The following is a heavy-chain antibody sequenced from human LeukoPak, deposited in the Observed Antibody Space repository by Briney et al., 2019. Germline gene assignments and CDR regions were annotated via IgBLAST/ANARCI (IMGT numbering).Heavy chain of an antibody. Sequence: GGSLRLSCAASGFPFSSYAMSWVRQPPGKGLEWVSGVSGSGDTTYYADSVKGRFTISRDNSKHTLYLQMDSLRAEDAAIYYCAKSDYYDESGHPSSFEYWGQGTLVTVSS. CDR2: VSGSGDTT. CDR1: GFPFSSYA. V-gene: IGHV3-23*01. CDR3: AKSDYYDESGHPSSFEY. J-gene: IGHJ4*02. D-gene: IGHD3-16*01.